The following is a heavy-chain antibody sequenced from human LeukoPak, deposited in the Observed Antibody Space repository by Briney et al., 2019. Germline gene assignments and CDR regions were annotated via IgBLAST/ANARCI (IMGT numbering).Heavy chain of an antibody. CDR2: IKQDGSEK. D-gene: IGHD3-22*01. V-gene: IGHV3-7*03. CDR1: GFTFSSYW. CDR3: ARDIHYDSSGYIDY. J-gene: IGHJ4*02. Sequence: GGSLRLSCAASGFTFSSYWTSWVRQAPGKGLEWVANIKQDGSEKYYVDSVKGRFTISRDNAKNSLYLQMNSLRPEDTALYYCARDIHYDSSGYIDYWGQGTLVTVSS.